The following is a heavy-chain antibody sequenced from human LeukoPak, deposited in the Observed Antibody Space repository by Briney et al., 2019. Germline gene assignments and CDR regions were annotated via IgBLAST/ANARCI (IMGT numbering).Heavy chain of an antibody. D-gene: IGHD3-22*01. V-gene: IGHV3-43*01. CDR3: VKDISYESSGSVFEY. J-gene: IGHJ4*02. Sequence: GGSLRLSCAASGFTFEDYTMHWVRQAPGKTLKWVSLINWHGTTYYTDSVKGRFTISRDNSKNSLYLQMDTLRREDTAFYYCVKDISYESSGSVFEYWGQGALVTVSS. CDR2: INWHGTT. CDR1: GFTFEDYT.